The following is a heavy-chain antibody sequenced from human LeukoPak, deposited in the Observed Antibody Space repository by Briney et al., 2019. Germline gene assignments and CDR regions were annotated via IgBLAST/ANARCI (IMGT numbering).Heavy chain of an antibody. CDR1: GFTFSSYA. CDR3: AKDPDQTRNIVVVPAPWNY. V-gene: IGHV3-23*01. D-gene: IGHD2-2*01. Sequence: GGSLRLSCAASGFTFSSYAMSWVRQAPGKGLEWVSAISGSGGSTYYADFVKGRFTISRDNSKNTLYLQMNSLRAEDTAVYYCAKDPDQTRNIVVVPAPWNYWGQGTLVTVSS. CDR2: ISGSGGST. J-gene: IGHJ4*02.